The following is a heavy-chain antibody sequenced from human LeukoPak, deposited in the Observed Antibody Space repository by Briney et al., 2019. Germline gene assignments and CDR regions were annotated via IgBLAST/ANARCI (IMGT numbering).Heavy chain of an antibody. CDR1: GFTFSSYA. CDR2: ISYDGSNK. CDR3: AGGFWSAQ. Sequence: GGSLRLSCAASGFTFSSYAMHWVRQAPGKGLEWVAVISYDGSNKYYADSVKGRFTISRDNSKNTLYLQMNSLRAEDTAVYYCAGGFWSAQWGQGTLVTVSS. J-gene: IGHJ4*02. V-gene: IGHV3-30-3*01. D-gene: IGHD3-3*01.